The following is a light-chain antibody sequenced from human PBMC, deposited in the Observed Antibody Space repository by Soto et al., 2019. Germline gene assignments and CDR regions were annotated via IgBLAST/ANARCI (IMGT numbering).Light chain of an antibody. Sequence: EIVLTQSPATLSLSPGERATLSFRASQSVSSYLAWYQQKPGQAPRLLIYDASNRATGIPARFSGSGSGTDFTLTISSLEPEDFAVYDCHQRIHWPPITAVQG. CDR2: DAS. V-gene: IGKV3-11*01. CDR3: HQRIHWPPIT. CDR1: QSVSSY. J-gene: IGKJ5*01.